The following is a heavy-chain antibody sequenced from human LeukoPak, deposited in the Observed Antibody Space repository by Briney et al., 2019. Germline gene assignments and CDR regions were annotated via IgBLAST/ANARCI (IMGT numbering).Heavy chain of an antibody. CDR1: GFTFSSYW. CDR2: INSDGSNT. CDR3: ARGAYGGNYYFDY. D-gene: IGHD4-23*01. V-gene: IGHV3-74*01. J-gene: IGHJ4*02. Sequence: GGSLRLSCAASGFTFSSYWMHWVRQAPGKGLVWVSRINSDGSNTNYADSVKGRFTISRDNAKNTLYLQMNSLRAEDTAVYYCARGAYGGNYYFDYWGQGTLVTVSS.